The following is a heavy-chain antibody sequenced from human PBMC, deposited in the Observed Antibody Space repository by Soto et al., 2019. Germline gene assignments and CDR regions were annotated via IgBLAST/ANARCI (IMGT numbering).Heavy chain of an antibody. Sequence: GGSLRLSCAASGFTFSNYWMHWVRQAPGKGLVWVSHINSDGSSTSSADSVKGRFTISRDNAKNTLYLQMNSLRVEDTAVYYCAGDSNLGFDPWGQGTLVTVSS. CDR2: INSDGSST. D-gene: IGHD7-27*01. CDR3: AGDSNLGFDP. V-gene: IGHV3-74*01. CDR1: GFTFSNYW. J-gene: IGHJ5*02.